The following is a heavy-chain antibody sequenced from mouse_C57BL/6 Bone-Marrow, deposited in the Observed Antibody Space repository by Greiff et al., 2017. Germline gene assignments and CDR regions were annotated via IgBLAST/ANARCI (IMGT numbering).Heavy chain of an antibody. D-gene: IGHD1-1*01. CDR3: ARHYYGSSYWYFDV. J-gene: IGHJ1*03. Sequence: DVKLVESGGGLVKPGGSLKLSCAASGFTFSDYGMHWVRQAPETGPEWVAYISSGSSTIYYADTVKGRFTISRDNAKNTLFLQMTSLRSEDTAMYYCARHYYGSSYWYFDVWGTGTTVTVSS. V-gene: IGHV5-17*01. CDR1: GFTFSDYG. CDR2: ISSGSSTI.